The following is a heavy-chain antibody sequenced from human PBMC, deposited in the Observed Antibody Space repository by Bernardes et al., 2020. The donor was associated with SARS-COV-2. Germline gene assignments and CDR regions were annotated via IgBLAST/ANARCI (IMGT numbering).Heavy chain of an antibody. Sequence: SETLSLACTVSGGSIRSSYWSWIRQRPGPGLEWIGYIYYSGRTHYNPSLKSRVTISVDTSKNQFSLKLSSVTAADTAVYYCARLRAYDFWSGYLRTYYFDYWGQGTLVTVSS. J-gene: IGHJ4*02. CDR2: IYYSGRT. CDR1: GGSIRSSY. CDR3: ARLRAYDFWSGYLRTYYFDY. V-gene: IGHV4-59*08. D-gene: IGHD3-3*01.